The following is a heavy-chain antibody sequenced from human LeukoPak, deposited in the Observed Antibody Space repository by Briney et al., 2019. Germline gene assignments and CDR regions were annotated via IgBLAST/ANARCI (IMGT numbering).Heavy chain of an antibody. CDR2: INGGGSS. CDR1: GFTFNNYA. V-gene: IGHV3-69-1*02. J-gene: IGHJ4*02. Sequence: PGGSLRLSCAASGFTFNNYAMTWVRQAPGKGLEWVSVINGGGSSYYADSVKGRFTISRDNAKNSLYLQMNSLRAEDTAVYYCARDLGDITMVRGDADYWGQGTLVTVSS. CDR3: ARDLGDITMVRGDADY. D-gene: IGHD3-10*01.